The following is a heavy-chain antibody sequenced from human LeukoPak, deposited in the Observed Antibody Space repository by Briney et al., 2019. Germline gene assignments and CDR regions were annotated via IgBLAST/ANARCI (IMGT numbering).Heavy chain of an antibody. J-gene: IGHJ3*02. CDR3: AREALRVSGDAFDI. Sequence: PGGSLRLSCAASGFTFSNAWMSWVCQAPGKGLEWVGRIKRKTDGGTTDYAAPVRGRFTISRDDSKNTLYLQMNSLRAEDTAVYYCAREALRVSGDAFDIWGQGTMVTVSS. CDR1: GFTFSNAW. CDR2: IKRKTDGGTT. V-gene: IGHV3-15*01. D-gene: IGHD3-10*01.